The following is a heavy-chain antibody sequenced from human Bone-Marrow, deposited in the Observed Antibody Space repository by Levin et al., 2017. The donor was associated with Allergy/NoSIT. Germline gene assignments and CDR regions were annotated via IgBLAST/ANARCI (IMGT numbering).Heavy chain of an antibody. V-gene: IGHV1-2*06. Sequence: PKASVKVSCKASGYTFTDYYIYWVRQAPGQGLEWMGRINPNSGDTNYAQKFQGRVTMTRDTSFSTAYMELSRLRADDTAVYYCARENYNDYVLWAFDIWGQGTMVTVSS. CDR3: ARENYNDYVLWAFDI. D-gene: IGHD3-16*01. CDR2: INPNSGDT. J-gene: IGHJ3*02. CDR1: GYTFTDYY.